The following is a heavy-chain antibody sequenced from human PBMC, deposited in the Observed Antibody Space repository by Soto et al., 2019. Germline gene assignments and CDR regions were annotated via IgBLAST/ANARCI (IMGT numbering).Heavy chain of an antibody. CDR1: GFTFGDYA. V-gene: IGHV3-9*01. CDR2: ISWNSGSI. J-gene: IGHJ6*02. Sequence: GGSLRLSCAASGFTFGDYAMHWVRQAPGKGLEWVSGISWNSGSIGYADSVKGRFTISRDNAKNSLYLQMNSLRAEDTALYYCAKGNMGLYYYYYGMDVWGQGTTVTVSS. CDR3: AKGNMGLYYYYYGMDV.